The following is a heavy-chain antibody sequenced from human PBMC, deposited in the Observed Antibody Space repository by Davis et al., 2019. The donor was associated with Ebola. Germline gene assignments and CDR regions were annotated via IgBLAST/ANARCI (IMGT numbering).Heavy chain of an antibody. J-gene: IGHJ2*01. CDR3: ARETYYYDSSGYYYWYFDL. CDR2: IKQDGSEK. CDR1: GFTFSSYW. D-gene: IGHD3-22*01. V-gene: IGHV3-7*01. Sequence: GESLKISCAASGFTFSSYWMSWVRQAPGKGLEWVANIKQDGSEKYYVDSVKGRFTISRDNAKNSLYLQMNSLRAEDTAVYYCARETYYYDSSGYYYWYFDLWGRGTLVTVSS.